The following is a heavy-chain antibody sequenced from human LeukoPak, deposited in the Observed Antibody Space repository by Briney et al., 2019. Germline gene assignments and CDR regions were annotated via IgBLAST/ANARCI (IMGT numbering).Heavy chain of an antibody. J-gene: IGHJ3*02. CDR2: IKQDGSEK. CDR3: VRDSSSWYWAAFDI. D-gene: IGHD6-13*01. Sequence: PGGSLRLSCAASGFTFSNYWMSWVRQAPGKGLEWVANIKQDGSEKYYVDSVKGRFTISRDNAKNSLYVQMNSLRAEDTAVYYCVRDSSSWYWAAFDIWGQGTMVTVSS. CDR1: GFTFSNYW. V-gene: IGHV3-7*01.